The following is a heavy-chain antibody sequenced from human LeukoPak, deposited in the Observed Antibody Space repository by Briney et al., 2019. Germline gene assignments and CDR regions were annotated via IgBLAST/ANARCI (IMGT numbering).Heavy chain of an antibody. Sequence: GGSLRLSCIASGFSLSNSAMGWVRQAPGKGLEWVSLIIASSGSTIYADSVKGRFTISRDNSKNTLYLQMNSLRAEDTAVYYCAKGAYDYIEMGYFDYWGQGALVTVSS. V-gene: IGHV3-23*01. J-gene: IGHJ4*02. CDR2: IIASSGST. CDR3: AKGAYDYIEMGYFDY. CDR1: GFSLSNSA. D-gene: IGHD5-12*01.